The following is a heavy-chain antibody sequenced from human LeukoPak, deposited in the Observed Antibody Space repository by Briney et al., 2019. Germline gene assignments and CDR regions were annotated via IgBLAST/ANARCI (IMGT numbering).Heavy chain of an antibody. D-gene: IGHD3-10*01. CDR3: AKSSAVRGVIEIDF. J-gene: IGHJ4*02. V-gene: IGHV3-30*02. Sequence: DSVKGRFNISRDNSKNTVYLQMNSLRAEDTAIYYCAKSSAVRGVIEIDFWGQGTLVTASS.